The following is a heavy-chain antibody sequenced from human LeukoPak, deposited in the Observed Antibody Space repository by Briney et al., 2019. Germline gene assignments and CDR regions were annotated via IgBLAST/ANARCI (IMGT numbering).Heavy chain of an antibody. J-gene: IGHJ4*02. CDR3: AKDPQAAAAPGWFDY. CDR1: GFTFSNYA. CDR2: ISGSGGST. V-gene: IGHV3-23*01. D-gene: IGHD6-13*01. Sequence: PGGSLRLSGAASGFTFSNYAMSWVRQAPGKGLEGVSVISGSGGSTYYADSVKGRFTISRDNSENTLYLQMNSLRADDTAVYYCAKDPQAAAAPGWFDYWGQGTLVTVSS.